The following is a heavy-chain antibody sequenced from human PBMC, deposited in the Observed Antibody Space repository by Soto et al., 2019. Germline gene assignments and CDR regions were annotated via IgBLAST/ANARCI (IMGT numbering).Heavy chain of an antibody. CDR1: GFTFSSYA. V-gene: IGHV3-21*01. CDR3: ARDGDKYCSAGSCYSGYYYYAMDV. CDR2: ISGSSTNT. Sequence: GGSLRLSCAASGFTFSSYAMSWVRQAPGKGLERVSAISGSSTNTKYADSVKGRFTTSRDNAKNSLYLQMNSLTAEDTAVYYCARDGDKYCSAGSCYSGYYYYAMDVWGQGTTVTVSS. J-gene: IGHJ6*02. D-gene: IGHD2-15*01.